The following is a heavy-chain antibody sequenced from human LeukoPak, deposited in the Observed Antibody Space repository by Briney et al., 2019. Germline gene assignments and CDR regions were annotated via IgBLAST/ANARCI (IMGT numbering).Heavy chain of an antibody. Sequence: SETLSLTCTVSGGSISSGSYYWSWIRQPAGKGLEWIGHIYTSGSTDYNPSLKSRVTISVDTSKNQFSLRLSSVTAADTAVYYRATYSSSFGFDYWGQGTLVTVSS. J-gene: IGHJ4*02. CDR2: IYTSGST. V-gene: IGHV4-61*09. CDR1: GGSISSGSYY. CDR3: ATYSSSFGFDY. D-gene: IGHD6-6*01.